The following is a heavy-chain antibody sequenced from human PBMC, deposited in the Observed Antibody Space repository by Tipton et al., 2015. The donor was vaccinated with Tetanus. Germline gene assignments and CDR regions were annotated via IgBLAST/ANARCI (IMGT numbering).Heavy chain of an antibody. CDR1: GYTFTHYC. V-gene: IGHV1-18*01. J-gene: IGHJ5*02. CDR3: ARGGGLGPHDYFEH. D-gene: IGHD3/OR15-3a*01. CDR2: ISPFNEDA. Sequence: QLVQSGAEVKKPGASVKVSCKASGYTFTHYCVNWVRQAPGQGLEWMGWISPFNEDANYAEKFQGRLTMTTDTSTATVYMDLRSLRSEDAAVYYCARGGGLGPHDYFEHWGQGTLVPVPS.